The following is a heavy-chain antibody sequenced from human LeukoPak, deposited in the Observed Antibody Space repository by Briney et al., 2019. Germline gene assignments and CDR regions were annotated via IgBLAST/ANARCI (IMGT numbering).Heavy chain of an antibody. V-gene: IGHV3-30*18. D-gene: IGHD4-11*01. Sequence: PGRSLRLSCAASGFTFSSYGMYWVRQAPGKGLEWVAVISYDGSNKYYADSVKGRFTISRDNSKNTLYLQMNSLRAEDTAVYYCAKILPDTVTAGYWGQGTLVTVSS. CDR3: AKILPDTVTAGY. CDR2: ISYDGSNK. CDR1: GFTFSSYG. J-gene: IGHJ4*02.